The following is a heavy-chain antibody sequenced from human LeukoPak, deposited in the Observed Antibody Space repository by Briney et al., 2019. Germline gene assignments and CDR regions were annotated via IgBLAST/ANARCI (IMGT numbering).Heavy chain of an antibody. D-gene: IGHD3-3*01. CDR1: GFTSSTYA. Sequence: RTGGSLTLSCAASGFTSSTYAMSCVRQAPGKGLEWVSAISGSGGSTYYADSVKGRFTISRDNSKNTLYLQMNSLRAEDTAVYYCAKDWYYDFWSGYYGAFDIWGQGTMVTVPS. CDR2: ISGSGGST. J-gene: IGHJ3*02. V-gene: IGHV3-23*01. CDR3: AKDWYYDFWSGYYGAFDI.